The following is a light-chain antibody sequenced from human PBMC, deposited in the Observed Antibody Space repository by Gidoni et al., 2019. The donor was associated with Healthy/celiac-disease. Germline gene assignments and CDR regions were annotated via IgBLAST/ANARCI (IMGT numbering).Light chain of an antibody. Sequence: DIQMTQAPSTLSASVGDRVTITCRASQSIRSCLAWYQQKPGKAPKLLIYTASSLESGVPSRFSGSGSGTEFTLTISSLQPDDFATYYCQQYYSYWWTFGQGTKVEIK. J-gene: IGKJ1*01. CDR3: QQYYSYWWT. CDR1: QSIRSC. CDR2: TAS. V-gene: IGKV1-5*03.